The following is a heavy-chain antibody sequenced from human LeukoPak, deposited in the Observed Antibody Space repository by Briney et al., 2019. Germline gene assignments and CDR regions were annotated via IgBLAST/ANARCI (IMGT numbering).Heavy chain of an antibody. D-gene: IGHD4-17*01. CDR3: ARIPDYGDYVFDY. Sequence: SETLSLTCTVSGGSISSYYWRWIRQPAGKGLEWIGRIYTSGSTNYNPSLKSRVTMSVDTSKNQFSLKLSSVTAADTAVYYCARIPDYGDYVFDYWGQGTLVTVSS. CDR1: GGSISSYY. V-gene: IGHV4-4*07. CDR2: IYTSGST. J-gene: IGHJ4*02.